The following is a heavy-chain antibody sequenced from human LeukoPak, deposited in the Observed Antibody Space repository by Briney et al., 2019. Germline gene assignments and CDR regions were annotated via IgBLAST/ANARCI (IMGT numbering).Heavy chain of an antibody. CDR2: IYTGDSDT. CDR1: GYSFNTYW. CDR3: ARRKGCSNSSCPPDY. D-gene: IGHD2-2*01. V-gene: IGHV5-51*01. J-gene: IGHJ4*02. Sequence: GESLKISRKGSGYSFNTYWFGWVRQMPGKGLGRIGIIYTGDSDTRYSPSLQGQVTMSVDKSISTTYLQWSSMKASDTAMYYCARRKGCSNSSCPPDYWGQGTLVTVSS.